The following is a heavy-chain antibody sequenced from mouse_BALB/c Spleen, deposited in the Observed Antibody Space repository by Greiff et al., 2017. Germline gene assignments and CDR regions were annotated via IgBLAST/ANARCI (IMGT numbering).Heavy chain of an antibody. J-gene: IGHJ1*01. CDR2: IYPGDGDT. D-gene: IGHD2-4*01. CDR3: ARGITDWYFDV. V-gene: IGHV1-87*01. Sequence: VQLQQSGAELARPGASVKLSCKASGYTFTSYWMQWVKQRPGQGLEWIGAIYPGDGDTRYTQKFKGKATLTADKSSSTAYMQLSSLASEDSAVYYCARGITDWYFDVWGAGTTVTVSS. CDR1: GYTFTSYW.